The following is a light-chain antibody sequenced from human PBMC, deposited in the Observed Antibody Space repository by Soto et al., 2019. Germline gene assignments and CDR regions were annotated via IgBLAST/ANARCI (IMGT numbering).Light chain of an antibody. CDR1: SSYVGGFNY. V-gene: IGLV2-11*01. CDR2: DVS. CDR3: ISYTSDDVRYV. Sequence: QSVLTQPRSVSGSPGQSVTISCTGTSSYVGGFNYVSWYQQHPGKAPKLMIYDVSKRPSGVPDRFSGSKSGNTASLTISGLQAEDEADYYCISYTSDDVRYVFGTGTKVTVL. J-gene: IGLJ1*01.